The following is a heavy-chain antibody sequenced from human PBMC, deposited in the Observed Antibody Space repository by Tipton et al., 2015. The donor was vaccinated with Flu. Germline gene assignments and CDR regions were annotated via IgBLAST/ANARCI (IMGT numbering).Heavy chain of an antibody. J-gene: IGHJ6*02. V-gene: IGHV3-48*03. CDR3: ARDKQRAVGCSTSCYPCYYYYYGMDV. D-gene: IGHD2-2*01. Sequence: SLRLSCAASGFTFSSYEMNWVRQAPGKGLEWVSYISSSGSTIYYADSVKGRFTISRDNAKNSLYLQMNSLRAEDTAVYYCARDKQRAVGCSTSCYPCYYYYYGMDVWGQGTTVTVSS. CDR1: GFTFSSYE. CDR2: ISSSGSTI.